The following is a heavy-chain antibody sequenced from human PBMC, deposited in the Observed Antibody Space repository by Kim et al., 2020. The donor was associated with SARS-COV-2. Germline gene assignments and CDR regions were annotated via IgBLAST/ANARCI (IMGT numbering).Heavy chain of an antibody. CDR1: GYTFTSYD. V-gene: IGHV1-8*01. J-gene: IGHJ6*02. Sequence: ASVKVSCKASGYTFTSYDINWVRQATGQGLEWMGWMNPNSGNTGYAQKFQGRVTMTTNTSISTAYMELSSLRSEDTAVYYCARAALGRYYYYYGMDVWGQGTTVTVSS. CDR3: ARAALGRYYYYYGMDV. CDR2: MNPNSGNT. D-gene: IGHD7-27*01.